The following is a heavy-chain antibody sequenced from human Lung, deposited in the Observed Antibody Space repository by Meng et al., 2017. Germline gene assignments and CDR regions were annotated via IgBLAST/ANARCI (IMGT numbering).Heavy chain of an antibody. CDR3: ARDEDISAAGKLFGDY. J-gene: IGHJ4*02. D-gene: IGHD6-13*01. CDR1: EYNFPDYW. Sequence: QVWLMQSGAGVKKPGASMKVSCKPSEYNFPDYWLHWVRRAPGQGLEWMGRIDPKSGDTHYAQRFQGRVTMTGDTSISTAYMELSGLRSDDTAMYYCARDEDISAAGKLFGDYWGQGTLVTVSS. V-gene: IGHV1-2*06. CDR2: IDPKSGDT.